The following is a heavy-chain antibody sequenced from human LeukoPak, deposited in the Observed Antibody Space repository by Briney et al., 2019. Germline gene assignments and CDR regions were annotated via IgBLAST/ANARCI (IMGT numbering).Heavy chain of an antibody. J-gene: IGHJ4*02. Sequence: PGGSLRLSCAASGFTFSSYAMSWVRQAPGKGLEWVSSISSSSSYIYYADSVKGRFTISRDNAKNSLYLQMNSLRAEDTAVYYCARDMGGDYVFYYFDYWGQGTLVTVSS. CDR3: ARDMGGDYVFYYFDY. CDR1: GFTFSSYA. CDR2: ISSSSSYI. D-gene: IGHD4-17*01. V-gene: IGHV3-21*01.